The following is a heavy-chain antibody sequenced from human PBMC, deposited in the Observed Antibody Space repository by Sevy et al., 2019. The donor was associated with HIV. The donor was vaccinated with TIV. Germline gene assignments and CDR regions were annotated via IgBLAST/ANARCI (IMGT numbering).Heavy chain of an antibody. CDR2: ISGSGGST. V-gene: IGHV3-23*01. CDR3: ALPPTTVTLWGYYYYGMDV. D-gene: IGHD4-4*01. J-gene: IGHJ6*02. CDR1: GFTFSTHA. Sequence: GGSLRLSCAASGFTFSTHAMSWVRQAPGKGLEWVSGISGSGGSTYYADSVKGRFSISKDNSKNTLYLQMNSLRVEDTAVYYCALPPTTVTLWGYYYYGMDVWGQGTTVTVSS.